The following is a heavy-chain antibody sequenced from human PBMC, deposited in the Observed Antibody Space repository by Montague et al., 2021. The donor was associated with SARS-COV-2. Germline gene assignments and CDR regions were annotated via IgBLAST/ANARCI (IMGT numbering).Heavy chain of an antibody. D-gene: IGHD6-13*01. V-gene: IGHV3-21*01. Sequence: SLRLSCAASGFTFSSYSVNWVRQAPGKGLEWVSSISSSSSYIYYADSVKGRFTISRDNAKNSLYLQMNSLRAEETAVYYCARVSRSSWYGGSLGEALDYWGQGTLVTVSS. CDR3: ARVSRSSWYGGSLGEALDY. CDR1: GFTFSSYS. J-gene: IGHJ4*02. CDR2: ISSSSSYI.